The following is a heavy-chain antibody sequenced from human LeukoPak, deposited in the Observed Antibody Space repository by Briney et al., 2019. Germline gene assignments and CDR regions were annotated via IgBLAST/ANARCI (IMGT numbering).Heavy chain of an antibody. CDR2: ISRSGSTI. D-gene: IGHD4-11*01. V-gene: IGHV3-48*03. CDR1: GFTFSNYD. J-gene: IGHJ3*02. CDR3: ARYSAFDI. Sequence: PGGSLRLSCAASGFTFSNYDMNRVRQAPGKGVGWVSYISRSGSTIYYADSVKGRFTISRDNAKNSLYLQMNSLRAEDTAVYYCARYSAFDIWGQGTRVTVSS.